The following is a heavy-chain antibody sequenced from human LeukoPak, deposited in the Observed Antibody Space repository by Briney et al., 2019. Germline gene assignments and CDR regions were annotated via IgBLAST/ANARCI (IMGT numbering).Heavy chain of an antibody. CDR3: VRGAKCSGGGCDSKEYVYYFDY. CDR1: GYTFSNND. Sequence: ASVKVSCKASGYTFSNNDINWVRQATGQGLEWMGWMNPISGNTGFAQKFQGRVTISTAYMELSSLRSDDTAVYYCVRGAKCSGGGCDSKEYVYYFDYWGQGTLVTVSS. V-gene: IGHV1-8*03. J-gene: IGHJ4*02. CDR2: MNPISGNT. D-gene: IGHD6-25*01.